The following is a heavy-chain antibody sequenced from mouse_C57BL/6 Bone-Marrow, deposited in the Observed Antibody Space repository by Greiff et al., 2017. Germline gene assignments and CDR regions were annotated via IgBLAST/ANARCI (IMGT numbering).Heavy chain of an antibody. CDR3: ARSPDYGYDGAWFAY. J-gene: IGHJ3*01. CDR2: IRNKANGYTT. CDR1: GFTFTDYY. V-gene: IGHV7-3*01. D-gene: IGHD2-2*01. Sequence: EVKVVESGGGLVQPGGSLSLSCAASGFTFTDYYMSWVRQPPGKALEWLGFIRNKANGYTTEYSASVKGRFTISRDNSQSILYLQMNALRAEDSATYYCARSPDYGYDGAWFAYWGQGTLVTVSA.